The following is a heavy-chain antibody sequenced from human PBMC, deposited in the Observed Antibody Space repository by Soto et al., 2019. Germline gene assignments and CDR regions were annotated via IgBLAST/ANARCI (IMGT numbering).Heavy chain of an antibody. CDR1: GGSISSGGYY. Sequence: QVQLQESGPGLVKPSQTLSLTCTVSGGSISSGGYYWSWIRQHPGKGLEWIGYIYYSGSTYYNPSLKSRVTISVDPSKNQFSLKRSSVTAADTAVYYCARRRDTYYYYGMDVWGQGTTVTVSS. D-gene: IGHD5-18*01. V-gene: IGHV4-31*03. J-gene: IGHJ6*02. CDR3: ARRRDTYYYYGMDV. CDR2: IYYSGST.